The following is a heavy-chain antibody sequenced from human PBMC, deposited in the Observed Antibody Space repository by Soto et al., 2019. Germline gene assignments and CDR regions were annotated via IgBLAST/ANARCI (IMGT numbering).Heavy chain of an antibody. Sequence: GGSLRLSCAASGFTFSSYWMSWVRQAPGKGLEWVANIKQDGSEKYYVDSVKGRFTISRDNAKNSLYLKMNSLRAEDTAVYYCARILLVRGVINAFDIWGQGTMVTVSS. J-gene: IGHJ3*02. CDR1: GFTFSSYW. V-gene: IGHV3-7*01. D-gene: IGHD3-10*01. CDR2: IKQDGSEK. CDR3: ARILLVRGVINAFDI.